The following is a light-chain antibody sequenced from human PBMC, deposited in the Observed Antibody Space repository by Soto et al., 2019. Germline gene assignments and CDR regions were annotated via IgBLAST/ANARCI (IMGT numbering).Light chain of an antibody. Sequence: DIQMTQFPSSLSASVGDRVTITCRASQTISTCLNWYQQKAGTAPTLLIYGASDLESGIPSRFSGSGSGTYFTLTISSLQPEDFAIYYCQQCLTTPRTFGQGTRVEI. V-gene: IGKV1-39*01. J-gene: IGKJ4*01. CDR1: QTISTC. CDR2: GAS. CDR3: QQCLTTPRT.